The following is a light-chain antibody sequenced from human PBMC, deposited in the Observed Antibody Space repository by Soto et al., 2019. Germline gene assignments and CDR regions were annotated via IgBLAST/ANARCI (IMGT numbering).Light chain of an antibody. V-gene: IGKV3-11*01. CDR2: NAS. Sequence: ENVLAQSPATLSLSPVERATLSCKTSQSVNSHLAWYQQKPGQAPRLVIYNASQRATGIPARFSGSGSGTDFTLTISSLEPEDFAVYYCQQRSNWLITFGQGTRLEIK. J-gene: IGKJ5*01. CDR1: QSVNSH. CDR3: QQRSNWLIT.